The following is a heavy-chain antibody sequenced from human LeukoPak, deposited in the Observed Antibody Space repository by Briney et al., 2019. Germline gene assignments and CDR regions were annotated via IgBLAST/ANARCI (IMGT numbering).Heavy chain of an antibody. V-gene: IGHV3-30*02. D-gene: IGHD3-3*01. Sequence: GGSLRLSCAASGFTFDDYGMSWVRQAPGKGLEWVAFIRYDGSNKYYADSVKGRFTISRDNSKNTLYLQMNSLRAEDTAVYYCAKDRDYDFWSGYEDYWGQGTLVTVSS. CDR2: IRYDGSNK. J-gene: IGHJ4*02. CDR1: GFTFDDYG. CDR3: AKDRDYDFWSGYEDY.